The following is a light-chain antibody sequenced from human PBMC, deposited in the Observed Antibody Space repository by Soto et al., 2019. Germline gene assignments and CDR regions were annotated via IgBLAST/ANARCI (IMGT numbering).Light chain of an antibody. J-gene: IGKJ5*01. CDR2: DIC. Sequence: ENVLTQSPGTLSLSPGDRATLFCRARQCLTNPYIAWYPQKSGQAPTLLFFDICSMATGIPDRFRGSVSGTDFTLTITRLQPEDCARFCCQQYGSSESIFGQGTRLEIK. CDR1: QCLTNPY. CDR3: QQYGSSESI. V-gene: IGKV3-20*01.